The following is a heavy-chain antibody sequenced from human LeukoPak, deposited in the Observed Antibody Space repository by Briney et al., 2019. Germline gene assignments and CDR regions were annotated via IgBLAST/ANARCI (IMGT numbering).Heavy chain of an antibody. J-gene: IGHJ2*01. D-gene: IGHD2-21*02. Sequence: GGSLRLSCAASGFTFSSYAIHWVRQAPGKGLEWVAVISYDGSNKYYADSVKGRFTISRDNSKNTLYLQMNSLRAEDTAVYYCVRVNCGGDCNSRDWYFDLWGRGTLVSVSS. CDR1: GFTFSSYA. CDR2: ISYDGSNK. CDR3: VRVNCGGDCNSRDWYFDL. V-gene: IGHV3-30-3*01.